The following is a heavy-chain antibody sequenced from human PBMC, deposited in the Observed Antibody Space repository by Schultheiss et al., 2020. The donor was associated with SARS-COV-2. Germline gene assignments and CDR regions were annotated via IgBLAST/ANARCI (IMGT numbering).Heavy chain of an antibody. V-gene: IGHV1-2*02. J-gene: IGHJ4*02. CDR1: RYTFTSYY. D-gene: IGHD6-19*01. CDR3: AREGGQPVAGYFDY. CDR2: INPNSGGT. Sequence: GESLKISCKASRYTFTSYYMHWVRQAPGQGLEWMGWINPNSGGTNYAQKLQGRVTMTRDTSTSTVYMELRSLRSEDTAVYYCAREGGQPVAGYFDYWGQGTLVTVSS.